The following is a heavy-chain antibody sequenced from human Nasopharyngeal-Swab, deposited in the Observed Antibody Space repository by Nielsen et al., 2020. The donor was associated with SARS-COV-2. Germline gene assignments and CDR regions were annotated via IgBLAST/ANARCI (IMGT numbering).Heavy chain of an antibody. CDR3: ARGPWLLLRGGAFDI. J-gene: IGHJ3*02. CDR1: GFTFSSYE. D-gene: IGHD3-22*01. V-gene: IGHV3-48*03. CDR2: ISSSGSTI. Sequence: GESLKISCAASGFTFSSYEMNWVRQAPGKGLEWVSYISSSGSTIYYADSVKSRFTISRDNAKNSLYLQMNSLRAEDTAVYYCARGPWLLLRGGAFDIWGQGTMVTVSS.